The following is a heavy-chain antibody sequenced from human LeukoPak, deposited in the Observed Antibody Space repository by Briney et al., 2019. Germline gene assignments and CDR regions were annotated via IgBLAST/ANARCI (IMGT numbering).Heavy chain of an antibody. V-gene: IGHV3-53*01. CDR3: ARVDSIAARRRAYDAFDI. Sequence: GGSLRLSCAASGFTVSSNYMSWVRQAPGKGLEWVSVIYSGGSTYYADSVKGRFTISRDNSKNTLYLQMNSLRAEDTAVYYCARVDSIAARRRAYDAFDIWGQETMVTVSS. CDR1: GFTVSSNY. D-gene: IGHD6-6*01. J-gene: IGHJ3*02. CDR2: IYSGGST.